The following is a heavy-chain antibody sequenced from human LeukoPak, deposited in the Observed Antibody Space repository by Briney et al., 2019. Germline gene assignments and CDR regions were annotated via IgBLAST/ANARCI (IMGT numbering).Heavy chain of an antibody. Sequence: SGGSLRLSCAASGFTFSSYSMNWVRQAPGKGLEWVSSISSSSSYIYYADSVKGRFTISRDNAKNSLYLQMNSLRAEDTAVYYCARGDLYYYDSSGYSSDYWGQGTLVTVSS. D-gene: IGHD3-22*01. V-gene: IGHV3-21*01. J-gene: IGHJ4*02. CDR3: ARGDLYYYDSSGYSSDY. CDR1: GFTFSSYS. CDR2: ISSSSSYI.